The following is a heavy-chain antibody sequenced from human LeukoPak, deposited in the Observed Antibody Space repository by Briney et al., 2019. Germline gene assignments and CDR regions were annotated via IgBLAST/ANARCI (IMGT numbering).Heavy chain of an antibody. D-gene: IGHD3-3*02. V-gene: IGHV3-48*03. J-gene: IGHJ6*03. CDR1: GFTFSTYE. CDR3: ARDSFSDYYYYLDF. Sequence: SGGSLRLSCAASGFTFSTYEMHWVRQAPGKGLEWVSYISRGGNFIYYADSVKGRFTISRDDAKNSLFLQMNSLRGEDTAVYYCARDSFSDYYYYLDFWGKGTTVTVSS. CDR2: ISRGGNFI.